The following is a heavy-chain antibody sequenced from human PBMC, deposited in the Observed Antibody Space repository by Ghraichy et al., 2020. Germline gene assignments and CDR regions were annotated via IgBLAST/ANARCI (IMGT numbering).Heavy chain of an antibody. J-gene: IGHJ6*02. Sequence: GGSLRLSCAASGFTFSSYAMSWVRQAPGKGLEWVSAISGSGGSTYYADSVKGRFTISRDNSKNTLYLQMNSLRAEDTAVYYCVRDIVVVVAASGDNAYYYYYYGMDVWGQGTTVTVSS. V-gene: IGHV3-23*01. CDR2: ISGSGGST. D-gene: IGHD2-15*01. CDR1: GFTFSSYA. CDR3: VRDIVVVVAASGDNAYYYYYYGMDV.